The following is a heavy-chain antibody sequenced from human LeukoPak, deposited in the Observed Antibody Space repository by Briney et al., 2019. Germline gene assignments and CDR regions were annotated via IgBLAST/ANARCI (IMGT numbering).Heavy chain of an antibody. CDR2: IKQDGSEK. V-gene: IGHV3-7*03. CDR1: GFTFSSYW. D-gene: IGHD3-10*01. CDR3: ARDLVRGDYYYYYGMDV. Sequence: SGGSLRLSCAASGFTFSSYWMSWVRQAPGKGLEWVANIKQDGSEKYYVDSVKGRFTISRDNAKNSLYLQMNSLRAEDTAVYYCARDLVRGDYYYYYGMDVWGQGTTVTVSS. J-gene: IGHJ6*02.